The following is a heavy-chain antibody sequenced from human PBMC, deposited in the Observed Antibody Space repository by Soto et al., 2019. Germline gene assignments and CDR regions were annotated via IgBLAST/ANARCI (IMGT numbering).Heavy chain of an antibody. CDR1: GYTFTNYG. D-gene: IGHD3-10*01. Sequence: ASVKLSCKASGYTFTNYGSSWVRQAPGQGLEWMGWISAYNGNTKYAQKFQGRVTMTTDTSTSTAYMELRSLRSDDTAVYYCARGVGSGSYYNQYNWFDPWGQGTLVTVSS. V-gene: IGHV1-18*01. CDR2: ISAYNGNT. J-gene: IGHJ5*02. CDR3: ARGVGSGSYYNQYNWFDP.